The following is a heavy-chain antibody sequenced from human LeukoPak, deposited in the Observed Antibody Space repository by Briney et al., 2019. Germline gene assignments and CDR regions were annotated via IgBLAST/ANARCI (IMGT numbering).Heavy chain of an antibody. J-gene: IGHJ4*02. CDR1: GFTFSNYW. CDR3: AGYLAAGGFDY. Sequence: PGESLRLSCAASGFTFSNYWMNWVRQAPGKGLEGVANIKKDGSEKNYVEPVKGRFTISRANAKNSLYLQMNSLRAEDTAVYYCAGYLAAGGFDYWGQGTLVTVSS. D-gene: IGHD3-16*01. CDR2: IKKDGSEK. V-gene: IGHV3-7*02.